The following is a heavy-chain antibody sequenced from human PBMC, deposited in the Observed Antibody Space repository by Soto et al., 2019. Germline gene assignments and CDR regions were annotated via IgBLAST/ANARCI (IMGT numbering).Heavy chain of an antibody. D-gene: IGHD3-3*01. J-gene: IGHJ6*02. CDR1: GFPFSTYT. V-gene: IGHV3-21*06. CDR2: ITTGSSRNI. Sequence: GGSLRLSCSASGFPFSTYTMYWVRQAPGKGLEWVSSITTGSSRNIFYADSVKGRFTISRDNANNILYLEMDNLRVEDTAVYYCARDDAIFGAIPRMDIWGQGTTVTVSS. CDR3: ARDDAIFGAIPRMDI.